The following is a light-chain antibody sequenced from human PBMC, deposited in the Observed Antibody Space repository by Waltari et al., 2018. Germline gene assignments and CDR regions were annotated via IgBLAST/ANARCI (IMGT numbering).Light chain of an antibody. CDR2: EVS. J-gene: IGLJ2*01. CDR3: CSYAGSSTVV. CDR1: SSDVGSYNL. V-gene: IGLV2-23*02. Sequence: QSALTQPASVSGSPGQSITISCTGTSSDVGSYNLVSWYQQHPGKAPKLMIYEVSKRPAGVSKRFSGSKSGNTASLTIAGLLAEDDADYYCCSYAGSSTVVFGGGTKLTVL.